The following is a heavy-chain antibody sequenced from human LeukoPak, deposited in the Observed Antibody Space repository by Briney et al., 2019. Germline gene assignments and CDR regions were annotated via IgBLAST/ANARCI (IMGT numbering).Heavy chain of an antibody. CDR2: MNPNSGNT. J-gene: IGHJ6*03. CDR3: ARRYDSSGYYWGYYYMDV. Sequence: ASVKVSCKASGYTSTSYDINWVRQATGQGLEWMGWMNPNSGNTGYAQKFQGRVTITRNTSISTAYMELSSLRSEDTAVYYCARRYDSSGYYWGYYYMDVWGKGTTVTVSS. D-gene: IGHD3-22*01. CDR1: GYTSTSYD. V-gene: IGHV1-8*03.